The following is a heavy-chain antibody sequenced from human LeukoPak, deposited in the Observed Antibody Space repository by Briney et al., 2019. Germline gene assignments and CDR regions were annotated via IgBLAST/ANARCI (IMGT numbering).Heavy chain of an antibody. CDR1: GGTFSSYA. CDR3: AREPLTHSSGWYGPYRHINWFDP. Sequence: GASVKVSCKASGGTFSSYAISWVRQAPGQGLEWMGRIIPILGIANYAQKFQGRVTITADKSTSTAYMELSSLRSEDTAVYYCAREPLTHSSGWYGPYRHINWFDPWGQGTLVTVSS. D-gene: IGHD6-19*01. J-gene: IGHJ5*02. CDR2: IIPILGIA. V-gene: IGHV1-69*04.